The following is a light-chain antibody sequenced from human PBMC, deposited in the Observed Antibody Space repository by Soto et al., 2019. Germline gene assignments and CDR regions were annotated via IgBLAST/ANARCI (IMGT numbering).Light chain of an antibody. V-gene: IGLV2-14*03. CDR1: SSDVGGYNY. CDR2: DVS. CDR3: SSYTSSSTLSYV. J-gene: IGLJ1*01. Sequence: TQPGSVCGSRGQSIAISCTGTSSDVGGYNYVSWYQHHPGKAPKLMIYDVSNRPSGVSNRFSGSKSGNTASLTISGLQAEDEADFYCSSYTSSSTLSYVFGTGPRSPS.